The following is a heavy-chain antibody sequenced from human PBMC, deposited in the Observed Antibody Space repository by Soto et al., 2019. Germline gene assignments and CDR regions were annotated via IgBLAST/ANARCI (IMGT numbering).Heavy chain of an antibody. Sequence: EVQLLESGGDLIQPGGSRRLSCAASGFTFSSYAMSWVRQAPGKGLGWVSAISSSAGSTFYADSVKGRFTISRDNSRNKLYLQMSSLSAEDTAIYYCAKYQPMTQPRPYFDYWGQGTLVTVSS. CDR3: AKYQPMTQPRPYFDY. D-gene: IGHD3-22*01. CDR2: ISSSAGST. V-gene: IGHV3-23*01. CDR1: GFTFSSYA. J-gene: IGHJ4*02.